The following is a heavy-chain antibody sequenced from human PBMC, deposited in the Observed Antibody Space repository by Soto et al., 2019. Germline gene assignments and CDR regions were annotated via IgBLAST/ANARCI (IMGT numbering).Heavy chain of an antibody. CDR3: ARGFYDDSSASSLYYFDY. CDR2: ISTYNVNT. Sequence: QVHLVQSGPEVKNPGASVKFSCKASGYTFPNYAFTWVRQAPGQGLEWMGWISTYNVNTHYAQNFQGRVTMTTDTATSKTSVELRSLRSEDTVVYYCARGFYDDSSASSLYYFDYCGKGTLVTVSS. J-gene: IGHJ4*02. D-gene: IGHD3-22*01. V-gene: IGHV1-18*01. CDR1: GYTFPNYA.